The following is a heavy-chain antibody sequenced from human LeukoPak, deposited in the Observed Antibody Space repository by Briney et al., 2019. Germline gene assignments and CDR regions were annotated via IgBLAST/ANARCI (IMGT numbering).Heavy chain of an antibody. CDR3: ARDRHGSGSAHTIDP. Sequence: PSETLSLTCTVSGGSISSYYWSWIRQPPGKGLVSIAYIYYSGSTNYNPSLKSRVTISIDTSKNQFTLKLRSVTAADTAVYYCARDRHGSGSAHTIDPWGQGTLVTVSS. V-gene: IGHV4-59*01. D-gene: IGHD3-10*01. CDR1: GGSISSYY. J-gene: IGHJ5*02. CDR2: IYYSGST.